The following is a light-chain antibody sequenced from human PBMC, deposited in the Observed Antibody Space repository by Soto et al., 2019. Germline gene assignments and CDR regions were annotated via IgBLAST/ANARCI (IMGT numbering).Light chain of an antibody. CDR2: KAS. CDR1: QSISSW. Sequence: DIQMTQSPSTLSASVGDRVTITCRASQSISSWLAWYQQKPGKAPKLLIYKASSLESGVPSRFNGSGSGTDFTLTISRLQPDDFATYYCQQYNSYPFTFVQGTKLEIK. J-gene: IGKJ2*01. CDR3: QQYNSYPFT. V-gene: IGKV1-5*03.